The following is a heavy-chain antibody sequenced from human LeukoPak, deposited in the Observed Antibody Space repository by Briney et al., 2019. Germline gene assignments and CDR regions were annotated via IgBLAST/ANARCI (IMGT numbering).Heavy chain of an antibody. CDR2: ISYDGSNK. J-gene: IGHJ4*02. V-gene: IGHV3-30*04. D-gene: IGHD6-25*01. CDR3: ARDPSRLRGYRNFAY. CDR1: GFTFSSYA. Sequence: RGSLTPACAASGFTFSSYAMHWVRQAPGKGLEWVAVISYDGSNKYYADSVKGRFTISRDNSKNTLYLQMNSLRAEDTAVYYCARDPSRLRGYRNFAYWGQKPLDRVSS.